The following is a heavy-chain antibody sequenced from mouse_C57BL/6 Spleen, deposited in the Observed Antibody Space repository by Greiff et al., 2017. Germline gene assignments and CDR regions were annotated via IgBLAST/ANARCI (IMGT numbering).Heavy chain of an antibody. CDR1: GYTFTSYT. CDR3: AGGYFDY. J-gene: IGHJ2*01. V-gene: IGHV1-4*01. Sequence: VKLMESGAELARPGASVKMSCKASGYTFTSYTMHWVKQRPGQGLEWIGYINPSSGYTKYNQKFKDKATLTADKSSSTAYMQLSSLTSEDSAVYYCAGGYFDYWGQGTTLTVSS. CDR2: INPSSGYT.